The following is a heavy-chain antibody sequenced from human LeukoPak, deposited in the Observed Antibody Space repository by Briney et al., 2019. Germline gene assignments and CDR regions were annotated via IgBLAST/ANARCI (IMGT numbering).Heavy chain of an antibody. J-gene: IGHJ4*02. CDR2: IYSGGST. Sequence: PGGSLRLSCAASGFTVSSNYMSWVRQAPGKGLEWVSVIYSGGSTYYADSVKVRFTISRDNSMNTLYLQMNSLRAEDTAVYYCARAGSSGWYHFDYWGQGTLVTVSS. CDR3: ARAGSSGWYHFDY. CDR1: GFTVSSNY. D-gene: IGHD6-19*01. V-gene: IGHV3-66*01.